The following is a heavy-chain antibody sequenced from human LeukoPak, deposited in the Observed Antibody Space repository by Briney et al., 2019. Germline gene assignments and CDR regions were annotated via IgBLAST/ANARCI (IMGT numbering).Heavy chain of an antibody. V-gene: IGHV1-8*01. J-gene: IGHJ4*02. CDR2: MNPNSGNT. CDR3: GKIRLDSATGF. CDR1: GYTFTSYD. D-gene: IGHD2-15*01. Sequence: ASVKVSCKASGYTFTSYDINWVRQATGQGLEWMGWMNPNSGNTGYAQKFQGRGTMTRNTSISTADMELSSLRSEDMAVYYCGKIRLDSATGFWGQGTLVTVSS.